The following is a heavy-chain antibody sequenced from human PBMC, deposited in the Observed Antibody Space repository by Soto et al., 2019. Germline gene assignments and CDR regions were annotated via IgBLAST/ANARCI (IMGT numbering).Heavy chain of an antibody. V-gene: IGHV2-5*02. CDR3: AHYVSTSPAGWFDP. CDR2: IYWDDDK. J-gene: IGHJ5*02. CDR1: CFSLSKTSTA. D-gene: IGHD3-10*02. Sequence: ETGSTPGEPPQTLTLTCTFSCFSLSKTSTAVGWDLQPPGKALEWPALIYWDDDKRYSPFLKSRLTITKDTSKNQVVLTLTNMDPVDTATYYCAHYVSTSPAGWFDPWGQGILVTVSS.